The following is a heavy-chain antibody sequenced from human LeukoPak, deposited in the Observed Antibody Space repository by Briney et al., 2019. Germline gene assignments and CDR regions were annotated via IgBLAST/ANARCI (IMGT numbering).Heavy chain of an antibody. CDR2: IYYSGST. J-gene: IGHJ3*02. CDR3: ARGAAGYSYGHDAFDI. D-gene: IGHD5-18*01. V-gene: IGHV4-59*01. Sequence: SETLSLTCTVSGGSISSYYWSWIRQPPGKGLEWIGYIYYSGSTNYNPFLKSRVTISVDTSKNQFSLKLSSVTAADTAVYYCARGAAGYSYGHDAFDIWGQGTMVTVSS. CDR1: GGSISSYY.